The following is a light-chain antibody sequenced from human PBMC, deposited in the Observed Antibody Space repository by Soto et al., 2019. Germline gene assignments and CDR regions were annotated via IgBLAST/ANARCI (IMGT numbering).Light chain of an antibody. J-gene: IGKJ1*01. CDR2: GAS. CDR3: QQYGSSPRT. Sequence: EIVLTQSPGTLSLSPGERATLSCRASQSVSSSYLAWYQQKPGQAPRLLIYGASSRATGIPDRFSGSGSGTDVTLTISRLEPEDFAGYYCQQYGSSPRTFGQGTKVEIK. CDR1: QSVSSSY. V-gene: IGKV3-20*01.